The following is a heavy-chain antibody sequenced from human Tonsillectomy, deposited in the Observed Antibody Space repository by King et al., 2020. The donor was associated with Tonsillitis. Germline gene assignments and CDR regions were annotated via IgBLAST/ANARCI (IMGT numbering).Heavy chain of an antibody. CDR2: INPNSGDT. J-gene: IGHJ1*01. D-gene: IGHD3-22*01. V-gene: IGHV1-2*02. CDR1: GDTFTGHF. Sequence: QLVQSGVELRKPGASVSVSCRTSGDTFTGHFVHWVRQAPGQGLEWMGWINPNSGDTLYAQKFQGGVTMSGDVSITTAYMGLSSLRPDDTAVYYCATNALASDTSAYRDFRHWGQGTLVTVSS. CDR3: ATNALASDTSAYRDFRH.